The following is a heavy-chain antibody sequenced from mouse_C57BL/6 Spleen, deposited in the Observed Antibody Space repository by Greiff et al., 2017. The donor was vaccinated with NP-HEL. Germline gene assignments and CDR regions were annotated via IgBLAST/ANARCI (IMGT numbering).Heavy chain of an antibody. V-gene: IGHV1-7*01. D-gene: IGHD1-1*01. Sequence: QVQLQQSGAELAKPGASVKLSCKASGYTFTSYWMHWVKQRPGQGLEWIGYINPSSGYTKYNQKFKDKATLTADKSSSTAYMQLSSLTYEDSAVYYCAREDYGSSYPFDYWGQGTTLTVSS. J-gene: IGHJ2*01. CDR1: GYTFTSYW. CDR3: AREDYGSSYPFDY. CDR2: INPSSGYT.